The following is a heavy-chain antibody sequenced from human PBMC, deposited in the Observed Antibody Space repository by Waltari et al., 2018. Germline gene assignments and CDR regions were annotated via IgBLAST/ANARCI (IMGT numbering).Heavy chain of an antibody. CDR2: IYHDGTT. CDR1: AYSINSGFY. J-gene: IGHJ5*02. Sequence: QVHLQESGPGLLKASETLSLTCGVSAYSINSGFYWGWIRQPPGKGLEWVATIYHDGTTYYNPSLKSRATISMDTSKNHFSLKLQSVTAADTAVYYCTRQVLGYCTSAACRRHESWGQGTLVTVSS. D-gene: IGHD2-2*03. V-gene: IGHV4-38-2*01. CDR3: TRQVLGYCTSAACRRHES.